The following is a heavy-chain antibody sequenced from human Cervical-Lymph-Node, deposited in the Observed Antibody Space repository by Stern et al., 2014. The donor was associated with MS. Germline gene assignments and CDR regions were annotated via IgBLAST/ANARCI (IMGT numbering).Heavy chain of an antibody. Sequence: VQLVESGADVKKPGSSVRVSCKASGGISWLRQAPGQGLEWMGGIIPFVGTGTVNYAQNFQGRLTIIADTSTKTTYMELSRLRFDDTAVYYCARGAGDNWFDPWGQGTLVSVSS. J-gene: IGHJ5*02. CDR3: ARGAGDNWFDP. CDR2: IIPFVGTGTV. CDR1: GG. V-gene: IGHV1-69*06. D-gene: IGHD3-10*01.